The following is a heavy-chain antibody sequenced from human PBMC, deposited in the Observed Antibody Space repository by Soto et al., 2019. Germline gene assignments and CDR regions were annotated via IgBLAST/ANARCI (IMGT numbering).Heavy chain of an antibody. D-gene: IGHD3-22*01. CDR2: IYYSGTT. CDR1: GGSITGSPYY. CDR3: ARHRQYYDTSGYQQRYFDY. J-gene: IGHJ4*02. V-gene: IGHV4-39*01. Sequence: XATLSLTCSVSGGSITGSPYYWGWIRQPPGKGLEWLGTIYYSGTTSYNPSLKSRVIISVDTSNNQLFLKLRSVTAADTAVYYCARHRQYYDTSGYQQRYFDYWGQGTQVTVSS.